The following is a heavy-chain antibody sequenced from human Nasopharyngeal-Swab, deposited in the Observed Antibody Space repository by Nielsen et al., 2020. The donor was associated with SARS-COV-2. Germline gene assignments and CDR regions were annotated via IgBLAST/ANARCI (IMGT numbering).Heavy chain of an antibody. J-gene: IGHJ4*02. Sequence: GGSLRLSCAASGFTFSSYAMHWVRQAPGKGLEWMAVISYDGSNKYYADSVKGRFTISRDNSKNTLYLQMNSLITEDTAIYYCTRCGGSCYTGKDYWGQGTLVTVSS. D-gene: IGHD2-15*01. CDR2: ISYDGSNK. V-gene: IGHV3-30*04. CDR1: GFTFSSYA. CDR3: TRCGGSCYTGKDY.